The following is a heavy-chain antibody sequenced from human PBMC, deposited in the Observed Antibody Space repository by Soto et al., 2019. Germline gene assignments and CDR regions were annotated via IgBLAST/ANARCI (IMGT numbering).Heavy chain of an antibody. CDR1: GGTFSSYA. D-gene: IGHD3-10*01. Sequence: ASVKVSCKASGGTFSSYAISWVRQAPGQGLEWMGGIIPIFGTANYAQKFQGRVTITADESTSTAYMELSSLRSEDTAVYYCASTGGVTMVRGVDPFDIWGQGTMVTVSS. CDR3: ASTGGVTMVRGVDPFDI. V-gene: IGHV1-69*13. CDR2: IIPIFGTA. J-gene: IGHJ3*02.